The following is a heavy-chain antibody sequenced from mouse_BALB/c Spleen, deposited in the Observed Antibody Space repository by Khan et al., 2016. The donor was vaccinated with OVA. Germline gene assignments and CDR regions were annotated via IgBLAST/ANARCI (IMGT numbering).Heavy chain of an antibody. Sequence: EVELVESGGGLVQPGGSRKLSCAASGFTFSDYGMAWVRQAPGKGPEWVAFISSLAYSIYYAATVTGRFTISGENAKNTLYLEMSSLRSEDTAMYFCVRWAMDYWGQGTSVTVSS. CDR3: VRWAMDY. J-gene: IGHJ4*01. CDR2: ISSLAYSI. CDR1: GFTFSDYG. V-gene: IGHV5-15*02.